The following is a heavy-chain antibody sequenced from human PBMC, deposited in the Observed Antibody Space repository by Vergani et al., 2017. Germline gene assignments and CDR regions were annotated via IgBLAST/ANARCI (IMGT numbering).Heavy chain of an antibody. Sequence: QVQLQESGPGLVRPSQTLSLTCTVSGGSISSGSYYWSWFRQPAGKGLEWIGRFYTGGGTSYNPSLKSRVTISVDTSKNQFSLQLSSVTAADTAVYYCARGKGVVQLWYPSWYFDLWGRGTLVTVSS. V-gene: IGHV4-61*02. CDR2: FYTGGGT. D-gene: IGHD5-18*01. CDR3: ARGKGVVQLWYPSWYFDL. J-gene: IGHJ2*01. CDR1: GGSISSGSYY.